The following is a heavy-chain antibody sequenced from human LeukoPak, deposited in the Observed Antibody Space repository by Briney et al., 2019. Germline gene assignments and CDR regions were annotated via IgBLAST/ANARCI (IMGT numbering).Heavy chain of an antibody. D-gene: IGHD3-22*01. Sequence: GGSLRLSCAASGFTFSSYEMNWVRQAPGKGLEWVSCISSSGSTIYYADSVKGRFTISRDNAKNSLYLQMNSLRAEDTAVYYCARDPYYYDSSGYYPTLDYWGQGTLVTVSS. J-gene: IGHJ4*02. CDR3: ARDPYYYDSSGYYPTLDY. CDR1: GFTFSSYE. V-gene: IGHV3-48*03. CDR2: ISSSGSTI.